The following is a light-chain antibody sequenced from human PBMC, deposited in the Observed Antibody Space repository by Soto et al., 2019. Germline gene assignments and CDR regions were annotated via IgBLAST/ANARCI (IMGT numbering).Light chain of an antibody. CDR1: QSISSW. Sequence: IHMTHSPSTLXXXXXXXVTXXXRASQSISSWLAWYQQKPGKAPKLLIYDASSLESGVPSRFSGSGSGTEFTLTISSLQPDDFATYYCQQYNSYSPTFGQGTKVDI. CDR3: QQYNSYSPT. J-gene: IGKJ1*01. V-gene: IGKV1-5*01. CDR2: DAS.